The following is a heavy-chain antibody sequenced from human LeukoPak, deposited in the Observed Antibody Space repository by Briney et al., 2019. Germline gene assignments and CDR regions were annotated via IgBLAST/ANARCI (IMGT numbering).Heavy chain of an antibody. CDR2: LTGYGAT. CDR3: AKGAAAGKVDWFDP. CDR1: GFTFSTFA. Sequence: GGSLRLSCAASGFTFSTFAMMWVRQAPGTGLQGVSTLTGYGATFYADSVRGRFTIFRDTSKNTLFLQMNSLGAEDTAVYHCAKGAAAGKVDWFDPWGEGTLVTDSS. J-gene: IGHJ5*02. V-gene: IGHV3-23*01. D-gene: IGHD6-13*01.